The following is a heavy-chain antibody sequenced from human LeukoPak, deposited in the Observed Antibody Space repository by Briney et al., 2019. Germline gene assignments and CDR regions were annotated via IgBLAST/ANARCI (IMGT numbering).Heavy chain of an antibody. V-gene: IGHV3-7*01. J-gene: IGHJ3*02. CDR2: IKQDGSEK. Sequence: PGGSLRLSCAASGFTFSSYWMSWVRQAPGKGLEWAANIKQDGSEKYYVDSVKGRFTISRDNAKNSLYLQMNSLRAEDTAVYYCARAMITFGGVNTFDIWGQGTMVTVSS. CDR3: ARAMITFGGVNTFDI. D-gene: IGHD3-16*01. CDR1: GFTFSSYW.